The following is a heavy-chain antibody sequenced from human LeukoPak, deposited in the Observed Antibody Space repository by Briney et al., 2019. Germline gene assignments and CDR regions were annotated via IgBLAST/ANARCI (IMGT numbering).Heavy chain of an antibody. Sequence: ASVKVSCKASGYTFTSYGISWVRQAPGQGLEWMGWISAYNGNTNYAQKLQGRVTMTTDTSTSTAYMELRSLRSDDTAVYYCARIIVVVVAATNYYYYMDVWGKGTTVTVSS. CDR2: ISAYNGNT. J-gene: IGHJ6*03. D-gene: IGHD2-15*01. CDR3: ARIIVVVVAATNYYYYMDV. V-gene: IGHV1-18*01. CDR1: GYTFTSYG.